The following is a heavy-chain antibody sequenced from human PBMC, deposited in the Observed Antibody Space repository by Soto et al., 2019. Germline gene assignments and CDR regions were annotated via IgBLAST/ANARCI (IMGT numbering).Heavy chain of an antibody. D-gene: IGHD2-21*02. V-gene: IGHV4-34*01. CDR3: ARGRIVVVTAMNWFDP. Sequence: QVQLQQWGAGLLKPSETLSLTCAVYGGSFSGYYWSWIRQPPGKGLEWIGEINHSGSTNYNPSLKSRVTISVDTYKNQFSLKLSSVTAADTAVYYCARGRIVVVTAMNWFDPWGQGTLVTVSS. CDR2: INHSGST. J-gene: IGHJ5*02. CDR1: GGSFSGYY.